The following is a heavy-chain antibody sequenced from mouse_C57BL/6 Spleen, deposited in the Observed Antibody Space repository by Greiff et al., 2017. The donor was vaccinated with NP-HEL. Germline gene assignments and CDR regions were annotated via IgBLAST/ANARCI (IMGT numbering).Heavy chain of an antibody. CDR3: ARGGAYYSNYEYYFDY. J-gene: IGHJ2*01. CDR1: GYSITSGYY. V-gene: IGHV3-6*01. CDR2: ISYDGSN. Sequence: EVKLQESGPGLVKPSQSLSLTCSVTGYSITSGYYWNWIRQFPGNKLEWMGYISYDGSNNYNPSLKNRISITRDTSKNQFFLKLNSVTTEDTATYYCARGGAYYSNYEYYFDYWGQGTTLTVSS. D-gene: IGHD2-5*01.